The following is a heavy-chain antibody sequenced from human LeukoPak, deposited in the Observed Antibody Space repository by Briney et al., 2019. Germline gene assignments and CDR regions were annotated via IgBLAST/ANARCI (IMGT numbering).Heavy chain of an antibody. V-gene: IGHV3-23*01. Sequence: GGSLRLSCEASGFTFSSYGMHWVRQAPGKGLEWVSTISGTGGSTYYADSVKGRFTISRENSKNTLYLQMNSLRAEDTAVYYCANIVVVPAVMYYFDSWGQGTLVTVSS. CDR2: ISGTGGST. J-gene: IGHJ4*02. D-gene: IGHD2-2*01. CDR1: GFTFSSYG. CDR3: ANIVVVPAVMYYFDS.